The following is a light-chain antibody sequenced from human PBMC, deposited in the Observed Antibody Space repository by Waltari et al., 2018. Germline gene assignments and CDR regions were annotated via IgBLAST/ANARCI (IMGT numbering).Light chain of an antibody. CDR1: SPNIESNY. CDR2: RNN. J-gene: IGLJ1*01. Sequence: QSVLTQPPSASGTPGQRVPISCSGSSPNIESNYVYCYQQLPGTAPKLLIYRNNQRPSGVPDRFSGSKSGTSASLAISGLRSEDEADYYCAAWDDSLSGFYVFGTGTKVTVL. CDR3: AAWDDSLSGFYV. V-gene: IGLV1-47*01.